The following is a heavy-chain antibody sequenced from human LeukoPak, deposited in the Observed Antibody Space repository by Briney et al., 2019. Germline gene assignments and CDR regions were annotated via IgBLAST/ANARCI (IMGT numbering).Heavy chain of an antibody. Sequence: GGSLRLSCTASGFTFSNYGIHWVRQAPGKGLEWVAFVRYDESTKFYADSVKGRFTISRDNSKNTLYLQMNSLRAEDTAVYYCAKGVSSSWFYFDYWGQGTLVTVSS. V-gene: IGHV3-30*02. J-gene: IGHJ4*02. CDR2: VRYDESTK. CDR1: GFTFSNYG. CDR3: AKGVSSSWFYFDY. D-gene: IGHD6-13*01.